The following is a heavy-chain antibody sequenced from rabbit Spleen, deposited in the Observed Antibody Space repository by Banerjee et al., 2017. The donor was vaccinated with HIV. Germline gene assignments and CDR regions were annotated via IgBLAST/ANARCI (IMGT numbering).Heavy chain of an antibody. CDR2: IATGSSGFT. CDR3: VRGASSSGYYSL. CDR1: GFSFSSNYY. D-gene: IGHD1-1*01. J-gene: IGHJ4*01. Sequence: QEQLVESGGGLVQPEGSLTLTCTASGFSFSSNYYMCWVRQAPGKGLEWIACIATGSSGFTYYASWAKGRFTCSKASSTTVTLQVTRLTAADTATYFCVRGASSSGYYSLWGQGTLVTVS. V-gene: IGHV1S45*01.